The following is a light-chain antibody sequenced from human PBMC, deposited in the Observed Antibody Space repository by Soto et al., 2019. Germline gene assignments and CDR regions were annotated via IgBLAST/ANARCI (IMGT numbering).Light chain of an antibody. CDR2: GAS. Sequence: EIVMTQSPATLSLSPGERATLSCRASQSVSSNVAWYQQIPGQTPRLLIYGASTRATGIPVRFSGSGSGTGFTLTISSLQSEDFAVYYCHQYDDGPYTFGQGTKVDIK. CDR1: QSVSSN. J-gene: IGKJ2*01. CDR3: HQYDDGPYT. V-gene: IGKV3-15*01.